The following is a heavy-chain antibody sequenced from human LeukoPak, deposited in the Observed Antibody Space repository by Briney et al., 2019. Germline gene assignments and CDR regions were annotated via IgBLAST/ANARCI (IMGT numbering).Heavy chain of an antibody. CDR2: ISYEGSNK. J-gene: IGHJ6*03. Sequence: PGRSLRLSCAASGFTFSSYAMHWVRRAPGKGLEWVAVISYEGSNKYYADSVRGRFTISRDNSKNTLYLQMNSLRAEDTAVYFCAKGSKAVLFTRDHYMDVWGKGTTVTISS. D-gene: IGHD6-19*01. V-gene: IGHV3-30*04. CDR3: AKGSKAVLFTRDHYMDV. CDR1: GFTFSSYA.